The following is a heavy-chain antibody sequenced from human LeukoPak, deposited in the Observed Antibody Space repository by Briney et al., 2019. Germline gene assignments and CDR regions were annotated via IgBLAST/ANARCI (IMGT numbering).Heavy chain of an antibody. D-gene: IGHD4-23*01. CDR2: ISSNGGST. V-gene: IGHV3-64*01. CDR3: ASSNGGNSGGTFWY. J-gene: IGHJ4*02. CDR1: GFTFSSYA. Sequence: GGSLRLSXAASGFTFSSYAMSWVGQAPGKGLEYVSAISSNGGSTYYANSVKGRFTISRDNSKNTLYLQMGSLRAEDMAVYYCASSNGGNSGGTFWYWGQGTLVTVSS.